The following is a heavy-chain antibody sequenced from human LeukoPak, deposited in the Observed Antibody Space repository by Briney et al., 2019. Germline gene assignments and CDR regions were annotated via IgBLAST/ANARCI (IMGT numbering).Heavy chain of an antibody. D-gene: IGHD6-13*01. CDR2: IYTSGST. CDR1: GDSNSSYY. CDR3: ARDIDFSSSWYSYWFDP. Sequence: SVTLSLICTFSGDSNSSYYWSWVPQPAGRGLEGSGRIYTSGSTNYNPSLKSRVTMSVDTPKNQFSLKLSSVTAADTAVYCCARDIDFSSSWYSYWFDPWGQGTLVTVSS. V-gene: IGHV4-4*07. J-gene: IGHJ5*02.